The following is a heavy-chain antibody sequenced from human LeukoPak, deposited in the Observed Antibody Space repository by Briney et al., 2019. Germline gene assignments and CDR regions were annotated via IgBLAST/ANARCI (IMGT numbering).Heavy chain of an antibody. CDR3: ARIAAGLDY. J-gene: IGHJ4*02. D-gene: IGHD6-13*01. Sequence: GGSLRLSCAASGFTFSSHAMSWVRQAPGKGLEWVSAISGSGGSTYYADSVKGRFTISRDNPKNSLYLQMNTLRAEDTAVYYCARIAAGLDYWGQGTLVTVSS. CDR1: GFTFSSHA. CDR2: ISGSGGST. V-gene: IGHV3-23*01.